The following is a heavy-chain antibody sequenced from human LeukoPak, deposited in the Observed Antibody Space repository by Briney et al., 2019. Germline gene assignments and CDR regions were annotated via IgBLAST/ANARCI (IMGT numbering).Heavy chain of an antibody. Sequence: GGSLRLSCAASGFTFSDYYMSWIRQAPGKGLEWVSYISSSSSYTNYADSVKGRFTISRDNAKNSPYLQMNSLRAEDTAVYYCARGTYYYDSSGYSLFDYWGQGTLVTVSS. CDR1: GFTFSDYY. CDR3: ARGTYYYDSSGYSLFDY. CDR2: ISSSSSYT. D-gene: IGHD3-22*01. V-gene: IGHV3-11*05. J-gene: IGHJ4*02.